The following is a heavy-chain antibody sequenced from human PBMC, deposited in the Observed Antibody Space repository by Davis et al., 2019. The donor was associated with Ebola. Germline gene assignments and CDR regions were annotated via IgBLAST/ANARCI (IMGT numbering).Heavy chain of an antibody. D-gene: IGHD6-13*01. CDR3: ARHKGGEQQLVPWFDP. CDR1: GYSFTSSW. CDR2: IHPGDSDT. J-gene: IGHJ5*02. V-gene: IGHV5-51*01. Sequence: PGRSLRLSCKRSGYSFTSSWISCVRQLPGKVLEWMGIIHPGDSDTRYSPSFQGQVTISANKSISTAYLQCSSLKASDTAMYYCARHKGGEQQLVPWFDPWGQGTLVTVSS.